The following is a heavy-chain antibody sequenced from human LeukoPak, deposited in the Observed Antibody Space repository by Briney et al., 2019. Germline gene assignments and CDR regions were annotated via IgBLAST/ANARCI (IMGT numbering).Heavy chain of an antibody. V-gene: IGHV3-49*04. CDR2: IRSKAYSGTK. Sequence: GGSLRLSCTASGFTFGDYAMSWVRQAPGKGQEWVGFIRSKAYSGTKEYAASVKGRFTISRDDSKTIAHLEMNSLQSDDIGVYYCAKGSLGYSSSFDPWGQGTLGTVSS. CDR1: GFTFGDYA. D-gene: IGHD6-13*01. CDR3: AKGSLGYSSSFDP. J-gene: IGHJ5*02.